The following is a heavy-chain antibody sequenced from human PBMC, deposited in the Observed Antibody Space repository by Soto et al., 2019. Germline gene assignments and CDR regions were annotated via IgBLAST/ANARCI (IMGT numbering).Heavy chain of an antibody. D-gene: IGHD3-3*01. Sequence: ASVKVSCKVSGYTLTELSMHWVRQAPGKGLEWMGGFDPEDGETIYAQKLQGRVTMTEDTSTDTAYMELSSLRSEDTAVYYCATHRYYDFWSGYLWSYGMDVWGQGTTVTVSS. CDR3: ATHRYYDFWSGYLWSYGMDV. J-gene: IGHJ6*02. V-gene: IGHV1-24*01. CDR2: FDPEDGET. CDR1: GYTLTELS.